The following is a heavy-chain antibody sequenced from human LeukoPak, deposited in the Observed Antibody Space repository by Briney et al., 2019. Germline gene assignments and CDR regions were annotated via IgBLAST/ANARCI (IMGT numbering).Heavy chain of an antibody. CDR2: IYTSGST. J-gene: IGHJ4*02. CDR3: ARAMSIAARLQTIFDY. CDR1: GGSVSSTSYY. V-gene: IGHV4-61*02. Sequence: PSETLSLTCSVSGGSVSSTSYYWSWIRQPAGKGLEWIGRIYTSGSTNYNPSLKSRVTISVDTSKNQFSLNLTSVTAADTAVYYCARAMSIAARLQTIFDYWGQGTLVTVSS. D-gene: IGHD6-6*01.